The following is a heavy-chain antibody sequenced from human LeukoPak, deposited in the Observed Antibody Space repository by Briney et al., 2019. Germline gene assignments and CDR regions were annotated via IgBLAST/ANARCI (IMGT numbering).Heavy chain of an antibody. CDR1: GYTFTSYY. CDR2: INPSGGSK. CDR3: ARDMGYSSSWYNAGGDY. Sequence: ASVKVSCKASGYTFTSYYMHWVRQAPGQGLEWMGIINPSGGSKSYAQKFQGRVTMTRDTSTSTVYMELSSLRSEDTAVYYCARDMGYSSSWYNAGGDYWGQGTLVTVSS. J-gene: IGHJ4*02. D-gene: IGHD6-13*01. V-gene: IGHV1-46*01.